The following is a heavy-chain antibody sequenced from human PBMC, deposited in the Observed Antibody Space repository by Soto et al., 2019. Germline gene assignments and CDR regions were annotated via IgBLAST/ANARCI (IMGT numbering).Heavy chain of an antibody. CDR1: GGSISSYY. V-gene: IGHV4-59*01. D-gene: IGHD2-2*02. Sequence: PSETLSLTCTVSGGSISSYYWSWIRQPPGKGLEWIGYIYYSGSTNYNPSLKSRVTISVDTSKNQFSLKLSSVTAADTAVYYCAREIEIVVVPAAIGGYYYYYYMDVWGKGTTVTVPS. CDR3: AREIEIVVVPAAIGGYYYYYYMDV. CDR2: IYYSGST. J-gene: IGHJ6*03.